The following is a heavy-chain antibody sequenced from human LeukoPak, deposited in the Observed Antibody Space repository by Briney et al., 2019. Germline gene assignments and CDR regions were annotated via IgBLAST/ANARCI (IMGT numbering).Heavy chain of an antibody. CDR2: INHSGST. Sequence: KPSETLSLTCAVYGGSFGGYYWSWIRQPPGKGLEWIGEINHSGSTNYNPSLKSRVTISVDTSKNQFSLKLSSVTAADTAVYYCAAPGYSSGYYYRWGQGTLVTVSS. J-gene: IGHJ5*02. D-gene: IGHD3-22*01. CDR3: AAPGYSSGYYYR. V-gene: IGHV4-34*01. CDR1: GGSFGGYY.